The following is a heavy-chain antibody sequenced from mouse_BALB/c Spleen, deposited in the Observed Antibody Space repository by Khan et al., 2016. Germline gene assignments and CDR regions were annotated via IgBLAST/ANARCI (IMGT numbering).Heavy chain of an antibody. V-gene: IGHV1-80*01. CDR2: IYPGDGDT. CDR3: ANYGNFDY. D-gene: IGHD2-1*01. J-gene: IGHJ2*01. Sequence: VQLQESGAELVRPGSSVKISCKASGYAFSSYWMNWVKQRPGQGLEWIGQIYPGDGDTKYNGKFTGKATLTAAKSSSTAYMQLSSLTSEDSAVYFCANYGNFDYWGQGTTLTVSS. CDR1: GYAFSSYW.